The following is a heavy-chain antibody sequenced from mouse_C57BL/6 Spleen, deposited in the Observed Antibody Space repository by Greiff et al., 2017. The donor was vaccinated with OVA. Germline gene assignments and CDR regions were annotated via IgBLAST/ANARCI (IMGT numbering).Heavy chain of an antibody. CDR1: GYTFTSYW. J-gene: IGHJ4*01. V-gene: IGHV1-61*01. Sequence: VQLQQPGAELVRPGSSVKLSCKASGYTFTSYWMDWVKQRPGQGLEWIGNIYPSDSETHYNQKFKDKATLTVDKSSSTAYMQLSSLTSEDSAVYYCARIYPYYAMDYWGQGTSVTVSS. CDR3: ARIYPYYAMDY. CDR2: IYPSDSET.